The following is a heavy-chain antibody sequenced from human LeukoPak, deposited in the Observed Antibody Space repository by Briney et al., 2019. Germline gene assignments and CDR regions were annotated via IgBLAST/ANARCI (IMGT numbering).Heavy chain of an antibody. D-gene: IGHD1-26*01. J-gene: IGHJ3*02. CDR3: ARPNRLGRLDAFDI. CDR1: GDSITSSNYY. CDR2: IYYSGST. Sequence: SETLSLTCSVSGDSITSSNYYWGWIRQPPGKGLEWIGSIYYSGSTYYNPSLKSRVTISVDTSKNQFSLKLSSVTAADTAVYYCARPNRLGRLDAFDIWGQGTMVTVSS. V-gene: IGHV4-39*01.